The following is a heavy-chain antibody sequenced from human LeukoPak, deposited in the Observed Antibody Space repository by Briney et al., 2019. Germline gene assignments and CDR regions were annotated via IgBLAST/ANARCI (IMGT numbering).Heavy chain of an antibody. Sequence: QSGGSLRLSCAASGFTFSSYAMHWVRQAPGKGLEYVSAISSNGGSTYYANSVKGRFTISRDNSKNTLYLQMGSLRAEDMAVYYCARDNDWGGYSYGWGPQNYYYYMDVWGKGTTVTVSS. V-gene: IGHV3-64*01. D-gene: IGHD5-18*01. J-gene: IGHJ6*03. CDR1: GFTFSSYA. CDR2: ISSNGGST. CDR3: ARDNDWGGYSYGWGPQNYYYYMDV.